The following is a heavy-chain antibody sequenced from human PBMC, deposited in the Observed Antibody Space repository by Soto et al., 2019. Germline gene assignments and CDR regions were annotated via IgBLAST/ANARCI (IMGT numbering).Heavy chain of an antibody. CDR2: ISYDGSNK. V-gene: IGHV3-30*03. D-gene: IGHD1-1*01. Sequence: GGSLRLSCAASGFTFSSYGMHWVRQAPGKGLEWVAVISYDGSNKYYADSVKGRFTISRDNSKNTLYLQMNSLRAEDTAVYYCARRLGTLPTANLDLWGRGTLVTVSS. CDR1: GFTFSSYG. J-gene: IGHJ2*01. CDR3: ARRLGTLPTANLDL.